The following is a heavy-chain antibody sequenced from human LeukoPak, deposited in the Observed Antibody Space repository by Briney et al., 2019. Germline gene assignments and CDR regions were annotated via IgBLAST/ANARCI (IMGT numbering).Heavy chain of an antibody. Sequence: GGSLTLSCTASGFTFGYYAMSWIRQAPGKGLEWVGFIRSKAYGETADYAASVKGRFTISRDNSKAIAYLQMNRLKTEDTAVYPCTRDRGAYNLYDYWGQGTLVTVSS. J-gene: IGHJ4*02. CDR3: TRDRGAYNLYDY. CDR1: GFTFGYYA. CDR2: IRSKAYGETA. D-gene: IGHD1-1*01. V-gene: IGHV3-49*03.